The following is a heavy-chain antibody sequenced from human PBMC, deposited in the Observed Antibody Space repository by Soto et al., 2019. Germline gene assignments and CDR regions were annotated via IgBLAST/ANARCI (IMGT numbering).Heavy chain of an antibody. D-gene: IGHD3-22*01. V-gene: IGHV3-30*18. CDR1: GFTFRTSA. J-gene: IGHJ4*02. CDR2: ISYDGSNK. Sequence: GGSLRLSCAASGFTFRTSAMHWVRQAPGKGLEWVAVISYDGSNKYYADSVKGRFTISRDNSKNTLYLQMNSLRAEDTAVYYCAKDVNSGYYLTYYFDYWGQGTLVTVSS. CDR3: AKDVNSGYYLTYYFDY.